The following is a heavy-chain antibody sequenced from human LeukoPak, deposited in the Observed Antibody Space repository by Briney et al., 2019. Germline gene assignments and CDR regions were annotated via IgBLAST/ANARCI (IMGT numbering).Heavy chain of an antibody. V-gene: IGHV3-7*04. D-gene: IGHD3-9*01. Sequence: GGSLRLSCAASGFTFSSYWMSWVRQAPGKGLEWVANIKKDGSDKYYVDSVKGRFTISRDNAKNSLYLQMNSLRAEDTAVYYCARGSDILTGYLFRFDYWGQGTLVTVSS. J-gene: IGHJ4*02. CDR2: IKKDGSDK. CDR1: GFTFSSYW. CDR3: ARGSDILTGYLFRFDY.